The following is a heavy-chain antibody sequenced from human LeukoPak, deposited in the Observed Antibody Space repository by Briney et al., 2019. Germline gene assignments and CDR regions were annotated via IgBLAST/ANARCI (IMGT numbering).Heavy chain of an antibody. J-gene: IGHJ4*02. CDR3: ARDPGSGSYQKPPSYFAD. D-gene: IGHD3-10*01. CDR2: ISYDGSNK. Sequence: GGSLRLSCAASGFTFSSYAMHWVRQAPGRGLEGVAFISYDGSNKYSADSVKGRFTISRENSKNTLYLQMNSLRAEDTAVYYCARDPGSGSYQKPPSYFADGGQGTLVTV. CDR1: GFTFSSYA. V-gene: IGHV3-30-3*01.